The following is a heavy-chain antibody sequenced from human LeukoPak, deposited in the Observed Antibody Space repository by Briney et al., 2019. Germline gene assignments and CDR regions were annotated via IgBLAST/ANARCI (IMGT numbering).Heavy chain of an antibody. CDR2: ISAYNGNT. Sequence: ASVKVSCKASGYTFTSYGISWVRQAPGQGLEWMGWISAYNGNTSYAQKLQGRLTMTTDTSTSTANMELRSLRSDDTAVYYCARGGYCTGTNCRNWFDSWGQGTLVTVSS. J-gene: IGHJ5*01. CDR1: GYTFTSYG. CDR3: ARGGYCTGTNCRNWFDS. D-gene: IGHD2-2*01. V-gene: IGHV1-18*01.